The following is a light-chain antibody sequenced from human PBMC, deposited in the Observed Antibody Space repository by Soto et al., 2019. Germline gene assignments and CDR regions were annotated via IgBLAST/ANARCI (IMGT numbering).Light chain of an antibody. Sequence: QSVLTQPPSVSGAPGQRVTISCTGSSSNIGAGYDVHWYQQLPGTAPKLLIYRNSNRPSGVPDRFSGSKSGTSGSLAITGLQAEDEADYYCQSYASSLSGSVFGEGTKLTVL. CDR3: QSYASSLSGSV. J-gene: IGLJ2*01. CDR2: RNS. V-gene: IGLV1-40*01. CDR1: SSNIGAGYD.